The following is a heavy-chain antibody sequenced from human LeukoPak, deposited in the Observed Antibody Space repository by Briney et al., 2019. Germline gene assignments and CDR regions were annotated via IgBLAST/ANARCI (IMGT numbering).Heavy chain of an antibody. CDR3: ARPWYCSSTSCSGFDY. CDR1: GFTFITYG. Sequence: PGGSLRLSCAASGFTFITYGMHWVRQAPGQGLEWMGWINPNSGGTNYAQKFQGRVTMTRDTSISTAYMELSRLRSDDTAVYYCARPWYCSSTSCSGFDYWGQGTLVTASS. CDR2: INPNSGGT. J-gene: IGHJ4*02. D-gene: IGHD2-2*01. V-gene: IGHV1-2*02.